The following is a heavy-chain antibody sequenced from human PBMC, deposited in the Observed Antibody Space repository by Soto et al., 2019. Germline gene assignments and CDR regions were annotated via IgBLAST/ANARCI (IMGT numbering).Heavy chain of an antibody. CDR2: IYPGDSDT. V-gene: IGHV5-51*01. CDR3: ASLFCCVREHSDALYF. J-gene: IGHJ1*01. D-gene: IGHD3-3*01. CDR1: GYTFTDYW. Sequence: PGESLKISCKGSGYTFTDYWIGWVRQLPGKGLEWMGIIYPGDSDTRYSPSFQGHVTITVDKYTSNAHLQWNTLKASDTAMYYCASLFCCVREHSDALYF.